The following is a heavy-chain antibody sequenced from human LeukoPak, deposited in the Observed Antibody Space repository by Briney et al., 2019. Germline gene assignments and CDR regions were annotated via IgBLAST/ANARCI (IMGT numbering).Heavy chain of an antibody. CDR1: GFTFSNYA. CDR3: TKWGDYDVLTGYVSDY. D-gene: IGHD3-9*01. Sequence: GGSLRLSCAASGFTFSNYAMSWVRQAPGKGLEWVSAITGSGGNTYYADSVKGRFTISRDNSKNTVFLQMNSLRAEDTAVYYCTKWGDYDVLTGYVSDYWGQGALVTVSS. J-gene: IGHJ4*02. CDR2: ITGSGGNT. V-gene: IGHV3-23*01.